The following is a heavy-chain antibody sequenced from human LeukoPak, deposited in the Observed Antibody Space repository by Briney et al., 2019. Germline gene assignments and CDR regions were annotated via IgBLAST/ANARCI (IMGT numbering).Heavy chain of an antibody. CDR1: GFTFSSYS. D-gene: IGHD7-27*01. V-gene: IGHV3-21*01. CDR3: AGSNWGEGNWFDP. J-gene: IGHJ5*02. Sequence: PGGSLRLSCAASGFTFSSYSMNWVRHAPGKGLEWVSSISSSSSYIYYADSVKGRFTISRDNAKNSLYLQMNSLRAEDTAVYYCAGSNWGEGNWFDPWGQGTLVTVSS. CDR2: ISSSSSYI.